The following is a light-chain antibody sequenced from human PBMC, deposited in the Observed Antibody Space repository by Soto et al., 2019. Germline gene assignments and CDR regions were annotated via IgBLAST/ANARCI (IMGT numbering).Light chain of an antibody. V-gene: IGKV3-20*01. Sequence: EIVLTQSPGTLSLSPGERATLSCRASQSVTSRNLAWYQQKPGQAPRLLIYDASSRATGIPDRFSGSGSGTDFTLTISRLEPEDFAVYYCQQYGSSFLTFGGGTKVEIK. CDR1: QSVTSRN. J-gene: IGKJ4*01. CDR3: QQYGSSFLT. CDR2: DAS.